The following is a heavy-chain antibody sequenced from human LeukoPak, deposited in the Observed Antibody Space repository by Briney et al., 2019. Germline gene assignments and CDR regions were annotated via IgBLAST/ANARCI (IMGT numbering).Heavy chain of an antibody. D-gene: IGHD6-13*01. CDR1: GFTFSIYA. CDR2: ISSSSSYI. V-gene: IGHV3-21*01. J-gene: IGHJ4*02. Sequence: PGGSLRLSCAASGFTFSIYAMSWVRQAPGKGLEWVSSISSSSSYIYYADSVKGRFTISRDNAKNSLYLQMNSLRAEDTAVYYCARAAAGNFDYWGQGTLVTVSS. CDR3: ARAAAGNFDY.